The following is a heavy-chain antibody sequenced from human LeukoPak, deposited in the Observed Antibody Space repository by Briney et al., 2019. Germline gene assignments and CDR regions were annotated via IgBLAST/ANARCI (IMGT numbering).Heavy chain of an antibody. D-gene: IGHD4-17*01. CDR3: ARDEYGAGRSGVDY. CDR1: GYTFTSYD. V-gene: IGHV1-8*03. J-gene: IGHJ4*02. Sequence: ASVKVSCKASGYTFTSYDINWVRQATGQGLEWMGWMNPNSGNTGYAQKFQGRVTITRNTSISTAYMELRSLRSDDTAVYYCARDEYGAGRSGVDYWGQGTLVTVSS. CDR2: MNPNSGNT.